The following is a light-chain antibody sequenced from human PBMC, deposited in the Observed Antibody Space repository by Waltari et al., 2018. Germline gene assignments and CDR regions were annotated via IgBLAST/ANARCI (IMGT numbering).Light chain of an antibody. CDR2: RNN. Sequence: QSVLTQPPSASGTPGQRVTISCSGSSPNLGSNYVYWYQQLPGTAPKLLISRNNQRPSGVPDRFSGSKSGTSASLAISGLRSEDEADYYCAAWDDSLSGGVFGGGTKLTVL. V-gene: IGLV1-47*01. J-gene: IGLJ3*02. CDR1: SPNLGSNY. CDR3: AAWDDSLSGGV.